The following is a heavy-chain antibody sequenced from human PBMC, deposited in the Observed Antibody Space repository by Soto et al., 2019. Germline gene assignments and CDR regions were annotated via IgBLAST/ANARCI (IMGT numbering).Heavy chain of an antibody. D-gene: IGHD4-17*01. J-gene: IGHJ2*01. CDR3: ARALDYGGRWYFAL. CDR1: GFSLSTSGVA. Sequence: QITLKESGPTLVKPTQTLTLTCTFSGFSLSTSGVAVGWIRQPPGKALEWLTLIYWDDDKRYSPSLKSRLTIPMATSKNQMVLTVANMDTVDTATYCCARALDYGGRWYFALWGRGTLVTVPS. CDR2: IYWDDDK. V-gene: IGHV2-5*02.